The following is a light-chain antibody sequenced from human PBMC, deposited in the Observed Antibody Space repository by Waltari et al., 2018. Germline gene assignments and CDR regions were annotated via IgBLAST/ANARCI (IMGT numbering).Light chain of an antibody. CDR2: DVT. Sequence: QSALPQPASVSGPPGQSLPSPCTETTTAVCASDYVSWFQQHPGTAPQVIIYDVTNRPSGVSNRFSGSKSANTASLTISGLQAEDEADYYCSSQTSDGVVLFGGGTKVTVL. CDR3: SSQTSDGVVL. CDR1: TTAVCASDY. J-gene: IGLJ2*01. V-gene: IGLV2-14*03.